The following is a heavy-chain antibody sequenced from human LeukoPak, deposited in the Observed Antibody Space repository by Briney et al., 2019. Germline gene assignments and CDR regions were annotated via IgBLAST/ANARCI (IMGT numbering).Heavy chain of an antibody. D-gene: IGHD3-10*01. CDR2: ISGSSSHI. Sequence: PGGSLRLSCEGSGFTFSTYSLNWGRQAPGRGLEWVSSISGSSSHIFYADSVKGRFTTSRDNAKHSVFLEMSSLRDEDTAVYYCARHLAGSSCFGQFGWFDSWGQGTPVTVSS. CDR1: GFTFSTYS. J-gene: IGHJ5*01. CDR3: ARHLAGSSCFGQFGWFDS. V-gene: IGHV3-21*06.